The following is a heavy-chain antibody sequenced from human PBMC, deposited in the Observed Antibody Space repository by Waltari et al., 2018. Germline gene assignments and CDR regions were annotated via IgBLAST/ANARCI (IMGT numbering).Heavy chain of an antibody. D-gene: IGHD2-15*01. Sequence: EVQLVESGGGLVQPGGSLRLSCAASGFTFSSYAMSWVRQAPGKGLEWFSAISGSGGSTYYADSVKGRFTISRDNSKNTLYLQMNSLRAEDTAVYYCAHTEREGGSCKYWGQGTLVTVSS. V-gene: IGHV3-23*04. CDR2: ISGSGGST. CDR3: AHTEREGGSCKY. J-gene: IGHJ4*02. CDR1: GFTFSSYA.